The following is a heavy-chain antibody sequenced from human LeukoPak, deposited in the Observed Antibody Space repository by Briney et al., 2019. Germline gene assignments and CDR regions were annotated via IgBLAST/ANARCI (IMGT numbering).Heavy chain of an antibody. V-gene: IGHV3-23*01. CDR1: GFTFSSYA. CDR3: ARDLRYYDSSGYQGYFDY. J-gene: IGHJ4*02. D-gene: IGHD3-22*01. CDR2: ISGSGGST. Sequence: GGSLRLSCAASGFTFSSYAMSWVRQAPGKGLEWVSAISGSGGSTYYADSVKGRFTISRDNSKNTLYLQMNSLRAEDTAVYYCARDLRYYDSSGYQGYFDYWGQGTLVTVSS.